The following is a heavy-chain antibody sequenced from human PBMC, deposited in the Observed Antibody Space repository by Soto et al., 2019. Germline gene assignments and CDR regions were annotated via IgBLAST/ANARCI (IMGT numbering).Heavy chain of an antibody. D-gene: IGHD2-2*01. CDR2: ISSNGGST. CDR1: GFTFSSYA. V-gene: IGHV3-64*01. Sequence: GGSLRLSCAASGFTFSSYAMHWVRQAPGKGLEYVSAISSNGGSTYYANSVKGRFTISRDNSKNTLYLQMGSLRAEDMAVYYCARVVDDYGDYAGQGTLVTVSS. CDR3: ARVVDDYGDY. J-gene: IGHJ4*02.